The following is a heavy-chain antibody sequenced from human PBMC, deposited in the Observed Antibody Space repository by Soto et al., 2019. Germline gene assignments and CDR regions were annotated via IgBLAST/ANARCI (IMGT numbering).Heavy chain of an antibody. D-gene: IGHD4-17*01. J-gene: IGHJ4*02. CDR3: ARRYGASFDY. V-gene: IGHV4-59*01. CDR2: IYYSGST. Sequence: SETLSLTCTVSGGSISSYYWSWIRQPPGKGLEWIGYIYYSGSTNYNPSLKSRVTISVDTSKNQFSLKLSPVTAADTAVYYCARRYGASFDYWGQGTLVTVSS. CDR1: GGSISSYY.